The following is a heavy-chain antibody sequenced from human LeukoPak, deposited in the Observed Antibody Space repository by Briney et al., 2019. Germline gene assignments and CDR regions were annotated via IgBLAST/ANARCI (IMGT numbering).Heavy chain of an antibody. D-gene: IGHD3-22*01. CDR1: GGTFSSYA. CDR3: ARWRPYDSSGYYSY. CDR2: IIPIFGTA. V-gene: IGHV1-69*13. Sequence: ASVKVSCKASGGTFSSYAISWVRQVPGQGLEWMGGIIPIFGTANYAQKFQGRVTITADESTSTAYMELSSLRSEDTAVYYCARWRPYDSSGYYSYWGQGTLVTVSS. J-gene: IGHJ4*02.